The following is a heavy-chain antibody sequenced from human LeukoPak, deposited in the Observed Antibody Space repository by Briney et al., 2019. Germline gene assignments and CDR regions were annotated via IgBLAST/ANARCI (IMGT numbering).Heavy chain of an antibody. CDR2: ISSSSSYI. D-gene: IGHD3-22*01. Sequence: GGSLRLSCAASGFTFSSYSMNWVRQAPGKGLEWVSSISSSSSYIYYADSVKGRFTISRDNAKNSLYLQMNSLRAEDTAVYYCARVSIVLDLKVDSSGYYFDYWGQGTLVTVSS. V-gene: IGHV3-21*01. CDR1: GFTFSSYS. CDR3: ARVSIVLDLKVDSSGYYFDY. J-gene: IGHJ4*02.